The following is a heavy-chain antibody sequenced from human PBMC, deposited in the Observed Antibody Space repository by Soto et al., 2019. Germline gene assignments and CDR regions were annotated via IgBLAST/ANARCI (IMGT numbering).Heavy chain of an antibody. D-gene: IGHD1-26*01. J-gene: IGHJ6*02. Sequence: EGYLRRSCAGSGFTFSSYLLGGVRQASGRGLECVSAISGSGVSTFYADSVKGRFTISRDTSKNTLYLQMNTLTAEDTAVYYCAKDHMIWGLLAEYKDVWG. CDR1: GFTFSSYL. V-gene: IGHV3-23*01. CDR3: AKDHMIWGLLAEYKDV. CDR2: ISGSGVST.